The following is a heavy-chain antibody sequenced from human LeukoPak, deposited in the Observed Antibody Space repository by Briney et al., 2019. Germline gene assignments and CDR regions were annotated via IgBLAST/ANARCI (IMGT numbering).Heavy chain of an antibody. J-gene: IGHJ4*02. CDR1: GFTFSDNY. D-gene: IGHD1-26*01. Sequence: GESLRLSCAASGFTFSDNYMTWVRQAPGPGLEWISYVSGSEDNKYYADSVKGRFAISRDNAEKSLFLQMSNLRAEYTAVYYCARAGLSGHYIAYWGQGTLVTVSS. V-gene: IGHV3-11*01. CDR2: VSGSEDNK. CDR3: ARAGLSGHYIAY.